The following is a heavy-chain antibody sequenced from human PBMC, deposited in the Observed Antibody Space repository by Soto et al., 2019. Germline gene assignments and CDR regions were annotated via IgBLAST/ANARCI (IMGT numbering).Heavy chain of an antibody. CDR1: GGSISSGDYY. CDR3: ASSLVRGVNHDGMDV. Sequence: SETLSLTCTVSGGSISSGDYYWSWIRQPPGKGLEWIGYIYYSGSTYYNPSLKSRVTISVDTSKNQFSLKLSSVTAADTAVYYCASSLVRGVNHDGMDVWGQGTTVTVSS. CDR2: IYYSGST. V-gene: IGHV4-30-4*01. J-gene: IGHJ6*02. D-gene: IGHD3-10*01.